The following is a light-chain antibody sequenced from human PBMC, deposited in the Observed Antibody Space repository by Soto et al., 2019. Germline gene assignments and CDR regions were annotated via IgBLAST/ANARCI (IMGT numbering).Light chain of an antibody. J-gene: IGKJ4*01. CDR3: HQYHIYPVP. V-gene: IGKV1-5*03. CDR1: QSVSTW. CDR2: KAS. Sequence: DILMTQSPSTLSASVGDILTITCRASQSVSTWLAWYRQKPGKAPTLLIHKASTLENGVPSRISGSGYGTDFTLTSSSLQPDDFGSYYCHQYHIYPVPVGGGTKVEIK.